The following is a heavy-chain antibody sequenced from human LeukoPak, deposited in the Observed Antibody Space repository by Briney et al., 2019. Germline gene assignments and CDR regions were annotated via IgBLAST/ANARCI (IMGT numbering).Heavy chain of an antibody. V-gene: IGHV3-48*01. CDR3: ARDPAGAGIYYDY. CDR1: GFTFSTYS. CDR2: ISSGGTTI. D-gene: IGHD6-19*01. J-gene: IGHJ4*02. Sequence: PGGSLRLSCAASGFTFSTYSMTWVRQAPGKGLEWVSYISSGGTTIYYADSVKGRFTISRDNAKNSLYLQMNSLRAEDTAVYYCARDPAGAGIYYDYWGQGTLVTVSS.